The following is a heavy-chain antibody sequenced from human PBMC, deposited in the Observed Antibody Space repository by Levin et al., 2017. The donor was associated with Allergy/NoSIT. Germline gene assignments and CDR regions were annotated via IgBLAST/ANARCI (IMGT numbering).Heavy chain of an antibody. J-gene: IGHJ4*02. D-gene: IGHD6-13*01. CDR2: IIPIFGTA. V-gene: IGHV1-69*06. CDR1: GGTFSSYA. CDR3: ARAHGRSSWKYYFDY. Sequence: KISCKASGGTFSSYAISWVRQAPGQGLEWMGGIIPIFGTANYAQKFQGRVTITADKSTSTAYMELSSLRSEDTAVYYCARAHGRSSWKYYFDYWGQGTLVTVSS.